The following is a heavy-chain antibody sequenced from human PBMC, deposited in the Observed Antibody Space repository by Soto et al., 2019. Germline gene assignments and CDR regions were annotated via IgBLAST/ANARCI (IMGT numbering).Heavy chain of an antibody. Sequence: SETLSRTCTVSGGSISSGGYYWSWIRKPPGRGLEWIGYIYYSGSTYYNPSLKSRVTISVDTSKNQFSLKLSSVTAADTAVYYCARTQRTLGYCSSTSCPGLNWFDPWGQGTLVTVS. D-gene: IGHD2-2*01. V-gene: IGHV4-31*03. CDR1: GGSISSGGYY. CDR3: ARTQRTLGYCSSTSCPGLNWFDP. CDR2: IYYSGST. J-gene: IGHJ5*02.